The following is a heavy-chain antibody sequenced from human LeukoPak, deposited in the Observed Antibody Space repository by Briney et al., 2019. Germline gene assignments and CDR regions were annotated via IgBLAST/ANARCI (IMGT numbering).Heavy chain of an antibody. CDR3: AKYVSAKGPPYGLDV. D-gene: IGHD2/OR15-2a*01. CDR1: EFTFSSYA. Sequence: GGSLRLSCAASEFTFSSYAMQWVRQAPGKGLEWVSGISASGGSTYYADSAKGRFTISRDNSKNTLYLQMNSLRAEDTAIYYCAKYVSAKGPPYGLDVWGQGTTVTVSS. J-gene: IGHJ6*02. CDR2: ISASGGST. V-gene: IGHV3-23*01.